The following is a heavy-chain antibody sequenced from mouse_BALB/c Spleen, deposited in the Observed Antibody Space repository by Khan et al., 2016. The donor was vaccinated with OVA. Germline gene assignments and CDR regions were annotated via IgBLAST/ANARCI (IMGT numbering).Heavy chain of an antibody. V-gene: IGHV3-2*02. CDR3: ARWNYYGYYFDY. D-gene: IGHD1-1*01. CDR1: GYSITSGYA. J-gene: IGHJ2*01. Sequence: VQLKESGPGLVKPSQSLSLTCTVTGYSITSGYAWNWIRQFPGNKLEWMGYISYSGVTSYTPSLKSRIYITRDTSKNQLFLQLNSVTTEDTATYYCARWNYYGYYFDYWGQGTTLTVAS. CDR2: ISYSGVT.